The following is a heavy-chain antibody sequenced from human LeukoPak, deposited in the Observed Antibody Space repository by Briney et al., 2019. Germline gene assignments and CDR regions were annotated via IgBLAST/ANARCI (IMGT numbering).Heavy chain of an antibody. V-gene: IGHV1-69*06. J-gene: IGHJ4*02. D-gene: IGHD3-16*01. Sequence: ASVKVSCKSVGGSFNICAFTWVRHRPAQGLEWMGTIIPMYGTTNYAQRFQGRVTITADKSTRTAYMELSSLRSEDTAVYYCARDNDSRDPPHFDYWGQGTLVTVSS. CDR1: GGSFNICA. CDR3: ARDNDSRDPPHFDY. CDR2: IIPMYGTT.